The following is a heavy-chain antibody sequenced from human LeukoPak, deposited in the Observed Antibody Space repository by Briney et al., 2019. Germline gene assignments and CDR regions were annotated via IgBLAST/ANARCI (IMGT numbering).Heavy chain of an antibody. CDR3: ARVPLAHLRYFDWRYYFDY. CDR2: MNPNSGNT. CDR1: GYTFTSYD. D-gene: IGHD3-9*01. J-gene: IGHJ4*02. Sequence: ASVEVSCKASGYTFTSYDINWVRQATGQGLEWMGWMNPNSGNTGYAQKFQGRVTMTRNTSISTAYMELSSLRSEDTAVYYCARVPLAHLRYFDWRYYFDYWGQGTLVTVSS. V-gene: IGHV1-8*01.